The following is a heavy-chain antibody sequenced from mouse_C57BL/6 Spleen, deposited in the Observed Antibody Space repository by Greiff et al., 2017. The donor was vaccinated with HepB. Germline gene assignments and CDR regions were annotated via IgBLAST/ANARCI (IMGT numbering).Heavy chain of an antibody. D-gene: IGHD2-3*01. CDR1: GFTFSDYG. CDR2: ISSGSSTI. V-gene: IGHV5-17*01. CDR3: ARGGYYAFAY. Sequence: EVHLVESGGGLVKPGGSLKLSCAASGFTFSDYGMHWVRQAPEKGLEWVAYISSGSSTIYYADTVKGRFTISRDNAKNTLFLQMTSLRSEDTAMYYCARGGYYAFAYWGQGTLVTVSA. J-gene: IGHJ3*01.